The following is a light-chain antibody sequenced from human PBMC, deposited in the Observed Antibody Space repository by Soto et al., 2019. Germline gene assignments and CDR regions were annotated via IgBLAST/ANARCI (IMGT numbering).Light chain of an antibody. J-gene: IGKJ4*01. CDR2: GAS. CDR3: QQYGSSPLT. CDR1: QSVSSSY. V-gene: IGKV3-20*01. Sequence: EIVLTLSPGTLSLSPGERATLSCRASQSVSSSYLAWYQQKPGQAPRLLIYGASSRATGIPDTFSGSGSGKDFTLTISRLEPEDFAVYYCQQYGSSPLTFGGGTKVDIK.